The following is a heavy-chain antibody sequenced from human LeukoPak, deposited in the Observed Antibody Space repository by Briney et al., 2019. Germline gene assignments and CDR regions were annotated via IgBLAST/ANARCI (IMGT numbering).Heavy chain of an antibody. CDR1: GYSFTSYW. CDR2: IYPGDSDT. Sequence: GESLKISCKGSGYSFTSYWIGWVRPMPGKGLEWMGIIYPGDSDTRYSPSFQGQVTISADKSISTAYLQWSSLKASDTAMYYCARPRWELNPGGDYWGQGTLVTVSS. J-gene: IGHJ4*02. CDR3: ARPRWELNPGGDY. V-gene: IGHV5-51*01. D-gene: IGHD1-26*01.